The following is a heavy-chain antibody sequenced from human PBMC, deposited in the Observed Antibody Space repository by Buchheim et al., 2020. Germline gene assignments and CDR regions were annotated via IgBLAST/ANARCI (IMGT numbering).Heavy chain of an antibody. Sequence: QVQLVQSGAEVKKPGSSVKVSCKASRGTFSSYAISWVRQAPGQGLEWMGGIIPIFGTANYAQKFQGRVTITADESTSTAYMELNILRSEDTAVYYCASPNPWFGDYMLGRYYFDFWGQGTL. CDR3: ASPNPWFGDYMLGRYYFDF. V-gene: IGHV1-69*01. CDR1: RGTFSSYA. CDR2: IIPIFGTA. D-gene: IGHD4-17*01. J-gene: IGHJ4*02.